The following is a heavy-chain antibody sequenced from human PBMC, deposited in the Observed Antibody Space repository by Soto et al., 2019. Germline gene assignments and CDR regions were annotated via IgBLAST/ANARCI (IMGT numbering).Heavy chain of an antibody. CDR3: ARDYYDFWSGMNGGYYYGMDV. J-gene: IGHJ6*02. CDR2: ISYDGSNK. V-gene: IGHV3-30-3*01. CDR1: GFTFSSYA. Sequence: GGSLRLSCAASGFTFSSYAMHWVRQAPGKGLEWVAVISYDGSNKYYADSVKGRFTISRDNSENTLYLQMNSLRAEDTAVYYCARDYYDFWSGMNGGYYYGMDVWGQGTTVTVSS. D-gene: IGHD3-3*01.